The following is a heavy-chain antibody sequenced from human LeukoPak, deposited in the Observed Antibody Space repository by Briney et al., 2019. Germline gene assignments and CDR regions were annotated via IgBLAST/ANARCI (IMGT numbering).Heavy chain of an antibody. V-gene: IGHV2-5*02. D-gene: IGHD3-9*01. J-gene: IGHJ4*02. Sequence: ESGPTLVKPTQTLTLTCTFSGFSFSTSGVCVGWIRQPPGKALEWLAVIYWDEVKRYRPSLKSRLTITKDTSKNQVVLTMTNMDPVDTATYFCARSPDYDILTGSRGTFDYWSRGILVTVSS. CDR3: ARSPDYDILTGSRGTFDY. CDR1: GFSFSTSGVC. CDR2: IYWDEVK.